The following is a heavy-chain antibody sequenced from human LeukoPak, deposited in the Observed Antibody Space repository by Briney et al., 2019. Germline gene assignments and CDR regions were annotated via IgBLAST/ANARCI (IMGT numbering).Heavy chain of an antibody. CDR1: GFTFDDYA. CDR2: ISWNSGSI. Sequence: HTGGSLRLSCAASGFTFDDYAMHWVRQAPGKGLEWVSGISWNSGSIGYADSVKGRFTISRDNAKNSLYLQMNSLRAEDMALYYCAKGGTGLSHPFDYWGQGTLVTVPS. J-gene: IGHJ4*02. D-gene: IGHD1-14*01. V-gene: IGHV3-9*03. CDR3: AKGGTGLSHPFDY.